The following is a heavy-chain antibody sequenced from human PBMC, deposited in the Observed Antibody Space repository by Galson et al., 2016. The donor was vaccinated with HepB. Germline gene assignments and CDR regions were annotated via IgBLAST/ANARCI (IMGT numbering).Heavy chain of an antibody. CDR2: MDPNGGDP. Sequence: SVKVSCKASGYTFSSYDINWVRQAPGQGLEWMGWMDPNGGDPGYAQKFQGRVTMTRDTSIRTVYMEMSSLRSEDTAIYYCARGGYDGGARFIDYWGQGTLVTVSS. J-gene: IGHJ4*02. CDR1: GYTFSSYD. V-gene: IGHV1-8*01. D-gene: IGHD5-12*01. CDR3: ARGGYDGGARFIDY.